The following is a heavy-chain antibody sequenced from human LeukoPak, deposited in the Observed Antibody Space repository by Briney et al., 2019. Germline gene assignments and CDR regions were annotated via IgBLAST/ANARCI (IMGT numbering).Heavy chain of an antibody. J-gene: IGHJ4*02. Sequence: SETLSLTCTVTVSGDSVSSKSWSWIRQPPGKGLEWIGHIYTSGRTNYKPSLRSRVTISVDTSKNQFSLTLSSVTAADTAVYYCSVAGSWGQGTLVTVSS. V-gene: IGHV4-4*09. CDR1: GDSVSSKS. CDR3: SVAGS. CDR2: IYTSGRT. D-gene: IGHD2-15*01.